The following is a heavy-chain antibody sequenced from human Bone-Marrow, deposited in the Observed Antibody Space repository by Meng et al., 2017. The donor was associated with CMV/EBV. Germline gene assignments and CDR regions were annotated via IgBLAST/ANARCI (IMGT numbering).Heavy chain of an antibody. Sequence: SETLSLTCAVYGGSISSSYWSWTRQPPGKGLEWIGYIYYSVSTNFYPSLKSRVTISVDTSKNQFSLKLSSVTAADSAVYYCAREAIYYDILTGYRYYFDYWGQGTLVTVSS. CDR2: IYYSVST. J-gene: IGHJ4*02. CDR1: GGSISSSY. CDR3: AREAIYYDILTGYRYYFDY. D-gene: IGHD3-9*01. V-gene: IGHV4-59*01.